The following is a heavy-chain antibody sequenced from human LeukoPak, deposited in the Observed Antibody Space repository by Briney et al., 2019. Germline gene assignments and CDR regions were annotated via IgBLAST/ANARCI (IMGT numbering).Heavy chain of an antibody. CDR2: IYTSGST. D-gene: IGHD2-21*01. J-gene: IGHJ4*02. CDR3: AGEVTGDLASEYYFDY. CDR1: GGSISSGSYY. Sequence: PSETLSLTCTVSGGSISSGSYYWSWIRQPAGKGLEWIGRIYTSGSTNYNPSLKSRVTISVDTSKNQFSLKLSSVTAADTAVYYCAGEVTGDLASEYYFDYWGQGTLVTVSS. V-gene: IGHV4-61*02.